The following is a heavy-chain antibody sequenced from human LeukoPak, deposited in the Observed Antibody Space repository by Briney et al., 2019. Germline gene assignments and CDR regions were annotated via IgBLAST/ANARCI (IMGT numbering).Heavy chain of an antibody. CDR1: GFTFSSYG. J-gene: IGHJ4*02. Sequence: GGSLRLSCAASGFTFSSYGMSWVRQAPGKGLEWVSAISGSGGSTYYADSVKGRFTISRDNSKNTLYLQMNSLRAEDTAVYYCAKEQLTYYDILTGYMDYWGQGTLVTVSS. CDR3: AKEQLTYYDILTGYMDY. CDR2: ISGSGGST. D-gene: IGHD3-9*01. V-gene: IGHV3-23*01.